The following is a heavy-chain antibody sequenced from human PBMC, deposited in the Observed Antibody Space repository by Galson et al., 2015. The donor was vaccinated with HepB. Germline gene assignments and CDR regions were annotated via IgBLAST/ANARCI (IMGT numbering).Heavy chain of an antibody. CDR1: GYTFTSYG. V-gene: IGHV1-18*01. J-gene: IGHJ6*02. Sequence: SVKVSCKASGYTFTSYGISWVRQAPGQGLEWMGWISAYNGNTNYAQKLQGRVTMTTDTSTSTAYMELRSLRSDDTAVYYCARKYYDYVWGSYRDYYYYGMDVWGQGTTVTVPS. CDR2: ISAYNGNT. D-gene: IGHD3-16*02. CDR3: ARKYYDYVWGSYRDYYYYGMDV.